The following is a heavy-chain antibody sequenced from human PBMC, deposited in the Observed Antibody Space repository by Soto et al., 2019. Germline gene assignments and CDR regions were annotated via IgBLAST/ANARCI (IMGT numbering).Heavy chain of an antibody. CDR3: ARARYNWNYRYYYYGMDV. CDR2: IYYSGST. CDR1: GGSISSGDYY. V-gene: IGHV4-30-4*08. Sequence: SETLSLTCTVSGGSISSGDYYWSWIRQPPGKGLEWIGYIYYSGSTYYNPSLKSRVTISVDTSKNQFSLKLSSVTAAGTAVYYCARARYNWNYRYYYYGMDVWGQGTTVTVSS. D-gene: IGHD1-7*01. J-gene: IGHJ6*02.